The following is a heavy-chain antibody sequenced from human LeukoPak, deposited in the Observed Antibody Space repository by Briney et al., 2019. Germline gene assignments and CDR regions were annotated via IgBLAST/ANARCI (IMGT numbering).Heavy chain of an antibody. Sequence: ASVKVSCKASGYTFTSYGISWVRQAPGEGLEWMGWISAYNGNTNYAQKLQGRVTMTRNTSISTAYMELSSLRSEDTAVYYCARGPIAATPAPFFYYYYMDVWGKGTTVTISS. D-gene: IGHD2-15*01. CDR2: ISAYNGNT. CDR1: GYTFTSYG. J-gene: IGHJ6*03. CDR3: ARGPIAATPAPFFYYYYMDV. V-gene: IGHV1-18*01.